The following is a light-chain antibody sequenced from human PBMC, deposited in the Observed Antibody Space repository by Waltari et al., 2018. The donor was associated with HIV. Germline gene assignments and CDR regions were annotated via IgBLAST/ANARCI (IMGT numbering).Light chain of an antibody. J-gene: IGLJ1*01. CDR2: RNS. CDR3: ASWDDSLNAFV. Sequence: QSVLTPPPSASATTGQRITISCSGGNSNIESKSGYWYQQLPGTAPKVFIYRNSQRPSGFPARFSGSKSGTSASLIISGLRSGDEADYYCASWDDSLNAFVFGTGTKVTVL. CDR1: NSNIESKS. V-gene: IGLV1-47*01.